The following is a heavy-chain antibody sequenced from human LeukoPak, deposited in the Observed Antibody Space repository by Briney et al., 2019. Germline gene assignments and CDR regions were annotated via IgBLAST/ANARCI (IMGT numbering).Heavy chain of an antibody. J-gene: IGHJ5*02. Sequence: SETLSLTCTVSGGSIRSYYWSWLRQPAGKGLEGIGRNYTSGSTNYSRPLKSRVTMSVDTSKNQFSLKLSSVTAADTAVYYCARDHDYYGSGINWFDPWGQGTLVTVSS. CDR1: GGSIRSYY. CDR3: ARDHDYYGSGINWFDP. CDR2: NYTSGST. V-gene: IGHV4-4*07. D-gene: IGHD3-10*01.